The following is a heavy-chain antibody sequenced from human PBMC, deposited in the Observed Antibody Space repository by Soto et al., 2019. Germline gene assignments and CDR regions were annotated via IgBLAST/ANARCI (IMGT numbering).Heavy chain of an antibody. CDR1: GDSVFSNSSA. J-gene: IGHJ4*02. CDR2: TYYRSKWYN. D-gene: IGHD3-22*01. CDR3: AREFSALRTNYDSSGYSFDY. Sequence: SQTLSLTCAISGDSVFSNSSAWNWIRQSPSRGLEWLGRTYYRSKWYNDYAVSVKSRITISPDTSKNQFSLQPNSVTPEDTAVYYCAREFSALRTNYDSSGYSFDYWGQGTLVTVSS. V-gene: IGHV6-1*01.